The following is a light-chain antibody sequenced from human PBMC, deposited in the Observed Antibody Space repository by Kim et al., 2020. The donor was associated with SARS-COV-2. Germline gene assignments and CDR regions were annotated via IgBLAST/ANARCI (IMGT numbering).Light chain of an antibody. J-gene: IGKJ5*01. CDR3: QQRSNWPPLT. CDR2: DAS. CDR1: QSVNTY. Sequence: SAGERATLSCRASQSVNTYLAWYQQKPGQAPRLLIYDASNRATGIPARFSGSGSGTDFTLTISSLEPEDFAVYYCQQRSNWPPLTCGQGTRLEIK. V-gene: IGKV3-11*01.